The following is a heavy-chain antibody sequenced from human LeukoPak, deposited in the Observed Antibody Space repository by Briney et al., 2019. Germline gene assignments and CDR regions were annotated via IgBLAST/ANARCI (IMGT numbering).Heavy chain of an antibody. J-gene: IGHJ4*02. Sequence: SETLSLTCTVSGGSISSYYWNWIRQPPGKGLEWIGYIYYSGSTNYNPSLKSRVTMSVDTSKNQFSLKLSSVTAADTAVYYCARGEVWFGELFEPWGQGTLVTVSS. D-gene: IGHD3-10*01. CDR3: ARGEVWFGELFEP. CDR2: IYYSGST. CDR1: GGSISSYY. V-gene: IGHV4-59*12.